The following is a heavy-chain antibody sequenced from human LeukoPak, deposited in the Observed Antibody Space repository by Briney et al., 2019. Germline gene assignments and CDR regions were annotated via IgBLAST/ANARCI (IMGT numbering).Heavy chain of an antibody. CDR1: GFTFSSYS. Sequence: GRSLRLSCAASGFTFSSYSMNWVRQAPGKGLEWVSYISSSSSTIYYADSVKGRFTISRDNAKNSLYLQMNSLRAEDTAVYYCARDFLYYDFWSGYGDWGQGTLVTVSS. D-gene: IGHD3-3*01. J-gene: IGHJ4*02. CDR2: ISSSSSTI. V-gene: IGHV3-48*04. CDR3: ARDFLYYDFWSGYGD.